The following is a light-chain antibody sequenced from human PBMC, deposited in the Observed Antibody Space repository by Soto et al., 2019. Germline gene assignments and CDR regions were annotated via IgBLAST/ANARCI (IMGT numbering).Light chain of an antibody. Sequence: EIVLTQSPATLSLSPGERATLSCRASQTVYNYLVWYQQRPGQAPRLLISDSSNRSTGIPARFSGSGYGTDFTLTINSLEPEDIAIEFCQQRYDWPLSFGGGSKIE. CDR1: QTVYNY. J-gene: IGKJ4*01. CDR2: DSS. CDR3: QQRYDWPLS. V-gene: IGKV3-11*01.